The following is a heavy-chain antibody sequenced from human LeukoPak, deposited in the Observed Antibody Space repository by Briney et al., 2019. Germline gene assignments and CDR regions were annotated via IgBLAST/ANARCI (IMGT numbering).Heavy chain of an antibody. CDR3: ARDVRNIVLDPEPNWFDP. J-gene: IGHJ5*02. D-gene: IGHD2/OR15-2a*01. Sequence: PSETLSLPCAVSGRPPNRSRYHWGWVPPPPGKGLEWIGSIFYSGNTHQTPPLKRRVTISGDTPKNQFPLRRIFVTPADTAVYFCARDVRNIVLDPEPNWFDPWGQGTLVTVSS. CDR2: IFYSGNT. V-gene: IGHV4-39*02. CDR1: GRPPNRSRYH.